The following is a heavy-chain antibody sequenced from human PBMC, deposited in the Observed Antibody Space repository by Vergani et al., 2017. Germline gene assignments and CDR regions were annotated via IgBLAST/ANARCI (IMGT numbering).Heavy chain of an antibody. V-gene: IGHV3-23*01. J-gene: IGHJ3*02. CDR1: GFSFPGYA. CDR3: TSHDSSGWYGENDAFDI. D-gene: IGHD6-19*01. CDR2: VSGSSATP. Sequence: EVQLLESGGGLVQPGGSLRLSCEASGFSFPGYAMSWVRQAPGKGLEWVSSVSGSSATPYYADSVKGRFIISRDNSKNTLHLQMNSLRADDTAVYYCTSHDSSGWYGENDAFDIWGQGTMVTVSS.